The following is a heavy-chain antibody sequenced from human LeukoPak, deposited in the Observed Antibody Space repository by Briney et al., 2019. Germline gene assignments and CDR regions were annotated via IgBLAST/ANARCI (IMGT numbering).Heavy chain of an antibody. CDR3: AQGYSYAYNY. D-gene: IGHD5-18*01. CDR2: INTDGSST. J-gene: IGHJ4*02. CDR1: GFTFSNYW. Sequence: GGSLRLSCAASGFTFSNYWMHWVRQAPGKGLVWVSRINTDGSSTNYADSVKGRFTISRDNAKNTLYLQMNSLRAEDTAVYYCAQGYSYAYNYWGRGTLVTVSS. V-gene: IGHV3-74*01.